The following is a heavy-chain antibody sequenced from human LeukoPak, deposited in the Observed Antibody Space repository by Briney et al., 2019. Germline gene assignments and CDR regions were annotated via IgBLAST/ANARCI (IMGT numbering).Heavy chain of an antibody. Sequence: GGSLRLSCSASGFTFSSFAMFWVRQAPGKGLEWVSVISGSGGSISYADSVKGRFTISRDNSKNTLYLQMNSLRAEDTALYYCAKDRLSTPTAPRFDPWGQGTLVTVSS. D-gene: IGHD4-23*01. CDR2: ISGSGGSI. J-gene: IGHJ5*02. CDR1: GFTFSSFA. CDR3: AKDRLSTPTAPRFDP. V-gene: IGHV3-23*01.